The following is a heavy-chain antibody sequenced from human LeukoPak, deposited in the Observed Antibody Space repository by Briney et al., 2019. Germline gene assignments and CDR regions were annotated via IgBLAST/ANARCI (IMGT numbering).Heavy chain of an antibody. Sequence: ASETLSLTCTVSVGSISSYYWSWIRQPPGKGLEWIGYIYYSGSTNYNPSLKSRVTISVDTSKNQFSLKLSSVTAADTAVYYCARALYYYGSGSYGVHYDYWGQGTLVTVSS. CDR2: IYYSGST. CDR1: VGSISSYY. D-gene: IGHD3-10*01. J-gene: IGHJ4*02. V-gene: IGHV4-59*01. CDR3: ARALYYYGSGSYGVHYDY.